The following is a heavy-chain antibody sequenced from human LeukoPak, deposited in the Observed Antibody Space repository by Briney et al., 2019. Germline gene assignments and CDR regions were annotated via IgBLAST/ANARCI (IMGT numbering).Heavy chain of an antibody. Sequence: ASVKVSCKASGYTFTGYYMHWVRQAPGQGLEWMGWINPNSGGTNYAQKFQGRVTMTRDTSISTAYMELSRLRSDDTAVYYCARDVEITIFGVGDRGYWGLGTLVTVSS. CDR2: INPNSGGT. D-gene: IGHD3-3*01. CDR3: ARDVEITIFGVGDRGY. J-gene: IGHJ4*02. V-gene: IGHV1-2*02. CDR1: GYTFTGYY.